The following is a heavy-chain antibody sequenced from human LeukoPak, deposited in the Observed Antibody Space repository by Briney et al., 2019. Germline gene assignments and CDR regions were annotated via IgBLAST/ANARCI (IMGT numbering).Heavy chain of an antibody. CDR2: IRYDGSNK. D-gene: IGHD2-15*01. CDR3: ASGLVAAIDY. V-gene: IGHV3-30*02. J-gene: IGHJ4*02. CDR1: GFTFSSYV. Sequence: GGSLRLSCAASGFTFSSYVMHWVRQAPGKGLEWVAFIRYDGSNKYYADSVKGRFTISRDNAKNSLYLQMNSLRAEDTAVYYCASGLVAAIDYWGQGTLVTVSS.